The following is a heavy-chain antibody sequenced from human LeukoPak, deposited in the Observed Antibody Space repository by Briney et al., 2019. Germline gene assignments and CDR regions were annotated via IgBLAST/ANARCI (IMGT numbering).Heavy chain of an antibody. CDR2: ISYDGNNK. J-gene: IGHJ4*02. D-gene: IGHD6-13*01. Sequence: PGGSLRLSCAASGFTFSAYALHWVRQAPGKGLEWVAVISYDGNNKYYADSVKGRFTISRDNSKNTLYLQMNSLRAEDTAVYYCAKRPKYGNSWIDFWGQGTLVTVSS. CDR3: AKRPKYGNSWIDF. CDR1: GFTFSAYA. V-gene: IGHV3-30*07.